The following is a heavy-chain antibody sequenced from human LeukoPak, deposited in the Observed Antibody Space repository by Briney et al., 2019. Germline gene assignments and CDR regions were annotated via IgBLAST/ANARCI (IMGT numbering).Heavy chain of an antibody. CDR3: ARDPVGGSTIFDY. CDR1: GDSVSSNSAA. Sequence: SQTLSLTCAISGDSVSSNSAAWNWIRQSPSRGLEWLGRTYYRSKWYYDYAVAVKSRISVNPDTSKNQFSLQLSSVTPEDTAVYYCARDPVGGSTIFDYWGQGTLVTVSS. J-gene: IGHJ4*02. V-gene: IGHV6-1*01. CDR2: TYYRSKWYY. D-gene: IGHD1-26*01.